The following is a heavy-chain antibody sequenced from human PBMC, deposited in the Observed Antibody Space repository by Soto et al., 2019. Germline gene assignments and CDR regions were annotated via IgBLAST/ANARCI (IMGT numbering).Heavy chain of an antibody. CDR1: GFTFSSYG. Sequence: PGGSLRLSCAASGFTFSSYGMHWVRQAPGKGLEWVAVISYDGSNKYYADSVKGRFTISRDNSKNTLYLQMNSLRAEDTAVYYCAKGLHIVVVTAIPFDYWGQGTLVTVSS. CDR2: ISYDGSNK. CDR3: AKGLHIVVVTAIPFDY. J-gene: IGHJ4*02. D-gene: IGHD2-21*02. V-gene: IGHV3-30*18.